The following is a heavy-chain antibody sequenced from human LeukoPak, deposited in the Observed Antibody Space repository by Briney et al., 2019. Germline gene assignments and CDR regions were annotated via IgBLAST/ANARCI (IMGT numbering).Heavy chain of an antibody. CDR2: IKQDGSEK. Sequence: GGSLRLSCAASGFTFEDYGMTWVRQAPGKGLEWVANIKQDGSEKYYVDSVKGRFTISRDNAKNSLYLQMNSLRAEDTAVYYCARGGIVVAGGLQYFDYWGQGTLVTVSS. CDR3: ARGGIVVAGGLQYFDY. J-gene: IGHJ4*02. D-gene: IGHD6-19*01. CDR1: GFTFEDYG. V-gene: IGHV3-7*04.